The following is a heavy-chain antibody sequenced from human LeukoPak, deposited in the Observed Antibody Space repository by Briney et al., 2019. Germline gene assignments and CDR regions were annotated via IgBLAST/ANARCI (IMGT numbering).Heavy chain of an antibody. D-gene: IGHD5/OR15-5a*01. CDR3: ARLFTSTQYYFDY. V-gene: IGHV4-39*01. Sequence: ASETLSLTCTVSGGSISSRNYFWGWIRQPPGKGLEWIGSLHFSGSTYYSPSLMSRVTVSVDTSKNQFSLKLSSVTAADTAVYYCARLFTSTQYYFDYWGQGALVTVSS. J-gene: IGHJ4*02. CDR1: GGSISSRNYF. CDR2: LHFSGST.